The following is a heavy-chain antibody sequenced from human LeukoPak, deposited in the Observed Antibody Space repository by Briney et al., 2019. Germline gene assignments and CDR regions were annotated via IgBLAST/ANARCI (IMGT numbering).Heavy chain of an antibody. D-gene: IGHD3-22*01. CDR2: INHSGST. CDR1: GGSFSGYY. CDR3: ARLFYYDSSGYDDDY. J-gene: IGHJ4*02. V-gene: IGHV4-34*01. Sequence: SETLSLTCAVYGGSFSGYYWSWIRQPPGKGLEWIGEINHSGSTNYNPSLKSRVTILVDTSKNQFSLKLSSVTAADTAVYYCARLFYYDSSGYDDDYWGQGTLVTVSS.